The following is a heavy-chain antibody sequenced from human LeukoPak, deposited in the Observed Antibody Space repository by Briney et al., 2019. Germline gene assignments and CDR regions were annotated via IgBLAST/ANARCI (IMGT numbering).Heavy chain of an antibody. CDR2: IIPIFGTA. Sequence: SVKVSCKASGGTFISYAISWVRQAPGQGLKWMGGIIPIFGTANYAQKFQGRVTITADESTSTAYMELSSLRSEDTAVYYCASLNDYGDYEHWFDPWGQGTLVTVSS. D-gene: IGHD4-17*01. CDR1: GGTFISYA. CDR3: ASLNDYGDYEHWFDP. J-gene: IGHJ5*02. V-gene: IGHV1-69*13.